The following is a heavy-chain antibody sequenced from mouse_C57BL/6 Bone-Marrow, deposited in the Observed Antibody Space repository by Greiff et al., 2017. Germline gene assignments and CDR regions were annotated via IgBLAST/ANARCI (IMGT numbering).Heavy chain of an antibody. CDR2: ISSGGSYT. CDR3: AGPNWAFAY. D-gene: IGHD4-1*01. CDR1: GFTFSSYG. Sequence: EVKVVESGGDLVKPGGSLKLSCAASGFTFSSYGMSWVRQTPDKRLEWVATISSGGSYTYYPDSVKGRFTISRDNAKNTLYLQMSILKSEDTAMYYCAGPNWAFAYWGQGTLVTVSA. V-gene: IGHV5-6*01. J-gene: IGHJ3*01.